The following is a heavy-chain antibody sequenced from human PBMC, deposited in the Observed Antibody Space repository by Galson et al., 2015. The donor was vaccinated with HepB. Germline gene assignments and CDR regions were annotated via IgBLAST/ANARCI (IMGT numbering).Heavy chain of an antibody. Sequence: SLRLSCAASGFTFSSYAMHWVRQAPGKGLEYVSAISSNGGSTYYADSVKGRFTISRDNSKNTLYLQMSSLRAEDTAVYYCVKGRSPGGFYFDYWGQGTLVTVSS. J-gene: IGHJ4*02. CDR1: GFTFSSYA. V-gene: IGHV3-64D*06. CDR3: VKGRSPGGFYFDY. D-gene: IGHD3-16*01. CDR2: ISSNGGST.